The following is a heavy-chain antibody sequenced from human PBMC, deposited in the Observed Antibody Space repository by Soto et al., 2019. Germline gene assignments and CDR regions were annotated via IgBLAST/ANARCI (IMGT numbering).Heavy chain of an antibody. CDR3: ASYLYRSSSAGFDY. CDR2: IISIFGTA. J-gene: IGHJ4*02. CDR1: GDTFSSYA. D-gene: IGHD6-6*01. Sequence: QVPLVQSGAEVKKPGSSVKVSCKASGDTFSSYAISWVRQAPGQGLEWMGGIISIFGTANYAQKFQGRVTITADESTSTAYMELSSLISEDTAVYYCASYLYRSSSAGFDYWGQGTLVTVSS. V-gene: IGHV1-69*01.